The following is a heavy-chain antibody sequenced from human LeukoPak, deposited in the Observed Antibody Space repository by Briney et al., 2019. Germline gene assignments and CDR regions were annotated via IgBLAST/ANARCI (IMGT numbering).Heavy chain of an antibody. J-gene: IGHJ5*02. CDR2: IYYSGST. Sequence: PSETLSLTCTVSGGSISSYYWSWIRQTPGKGLEWIGYIYYSGSTDYNPSLKSRVTISVDTSKNQFSLKLSSVTAADTAVYYCARVIAVAGTTLGWYDPWGQGTLVTVSS. V-gene: IGHV4-59*01. CDR1: GGSISSYY. D-gene: IGHD6-19*01. CDR3: ARVIAVAGTTLGWYDP.